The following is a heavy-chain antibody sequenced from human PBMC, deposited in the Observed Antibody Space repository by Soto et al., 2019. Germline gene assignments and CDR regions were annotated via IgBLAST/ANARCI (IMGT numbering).Heavy chain of an antibody. CDR3: ARDRSSGWLSYFDY. V-gene: IGHV1-69*13. D-gene: IGHD6-19*01. CDR1: GGTFSSYA. CDR2: IIPIFGTA. Sequence: SVKVSCKASGGTFSSYAISRVRQAPGQGLEWMGGIIPIFGTANYAQKFQGRVTITADESTSTAYMELSSLRSEDTAVYYCARDRSSGWLSYFDYWGQGTLVTVSS. J-gene: IGHJ4*02.